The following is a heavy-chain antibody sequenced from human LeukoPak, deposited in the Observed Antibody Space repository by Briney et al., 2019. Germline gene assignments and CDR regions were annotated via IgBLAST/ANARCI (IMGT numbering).Heavy chain of an antibody. CDR1: GYTFTGYY. Sequence: GASVKVSCKASGYTFTGYYMHWVRQAPGQGLEWMGWINPNSGGTNYAQKFQGRVTMTGDTSISTAYMELSRLRPDDTAVYYCARDIGLLWFGELFYYWGQGTLVTVSS. CDR3: ARDIGLLWFGELFYY. V-gene: IGHV1-2*02. D-gene: IGHD3-10*01. J-gene: IGHJ4*02. CDR2: INPNSGGT.